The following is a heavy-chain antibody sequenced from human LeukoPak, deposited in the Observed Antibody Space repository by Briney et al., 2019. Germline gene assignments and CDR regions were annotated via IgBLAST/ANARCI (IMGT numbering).Heavy chain of an antibody. V-gene: IGHV4-59*01. CDR1: GGSISSYY. J-gene: IGHJ6*03. CDR3: ARGYCSGGSCYSYYYYNYMDV. CDR2: IYYSGST. D-gene: IGHD2-15*01. Sequence: SETLSLTCTVSGGSISSYYWSWIRQPPGKGLEWIGYIYYSGSTNYNPSLKSRVTISVDTSKNQFSLKLSSVTTADTAVYYCARGYCSGGSCYSYYYYNYMDVWGKGTTVTVSS.